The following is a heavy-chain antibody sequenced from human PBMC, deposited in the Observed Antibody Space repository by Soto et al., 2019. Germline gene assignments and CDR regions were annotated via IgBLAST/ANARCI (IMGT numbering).Heavy chain of an antibody. J-gene: IGHJ6*02. CDR1: GFTFDDYA. CDR2: ISWNSGSI. D-gene: IGHD2-15*01. Sequence: EVQLVESGGGLVQPGRSLRLSCAASGFTFDDYAMHWVRQAPGKGLEWVSGISWNSGSIGYADSVKGRFTISRDNAKNSLYLQMNSPRAEDTALYYCAKDYCSGGSCYNYYYGMDVWGQGTTVTVSS. V-gene: IGHV3-9*01. CDR3: AKDYCSGGSCYNYYYGMDV.